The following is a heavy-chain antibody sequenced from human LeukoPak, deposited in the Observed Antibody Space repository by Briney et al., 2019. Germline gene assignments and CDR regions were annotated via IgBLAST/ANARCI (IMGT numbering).Heavy chain of an antibody. J-gene: IGHJ4*02. CDR2: ISSSSSYI. V-gene: IGHV3-21*01. Sequence: GGSLRLSCAASGFTFSSYSMNWVRQAPGKGLEWVSSISSSSSYIYYADSVKGRFTISRDNAKDSLYLQMNSLRAVDTAVYYCASNSMIRGKGTDYWGQGTLVTVSS. CDR1: GFTFSSYS. CDR3: ASNSMIRGKGTDY. D-gene: IGHD3-10*01.